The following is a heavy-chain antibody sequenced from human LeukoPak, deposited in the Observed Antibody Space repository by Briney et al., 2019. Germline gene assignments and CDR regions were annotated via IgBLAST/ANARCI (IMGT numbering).Heavy chain of an antibody. CDR2: IYYSGST. D-gene: IGHD3-22*01. CDR3: ARAHYYDSSGYYYYFDY. V-gene: IGHV4-39*07. CDR1: GGSISSSSYY. Sequence: PSETLSLTCTVSGGSISSSSYYWGWIRQPPGKGLEWIGSIYYSGSTYYNPSLKSRVTISVDRSKNQFSLKLSSVTAADTAVYYCARAHYYDSSGYYYYFDYWGQGTLVTVSS. J-gene: IGHJ4*02.